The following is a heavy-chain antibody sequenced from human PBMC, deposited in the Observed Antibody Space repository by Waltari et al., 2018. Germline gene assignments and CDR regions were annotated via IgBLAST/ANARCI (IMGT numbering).Heavy chain of an antibody. CDR1: GASISSTEYY. D-gene: IGHD3-3*01. CDR2: INYTMRT. Sequence: QVQLQESGPGLVKPSQTLSLTCAVSGASISSTEYYWRWIRQPPGRGLERIRAINYTMRTTYNPYLGSRLSISVGPSKNEFSLRLTSVSAADTAVYYCASGYDFFNYWGQGTLVTVSS. CDR3: ASGYDFFNY. J-gene: IGHJ4*02. V-gene: IGHV4-30-4*01.